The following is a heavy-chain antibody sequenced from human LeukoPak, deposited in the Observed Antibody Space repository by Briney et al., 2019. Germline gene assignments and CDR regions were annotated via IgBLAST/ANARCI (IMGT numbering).Heavy chain of an antibody. CDR2: IIPIFGTA. D-gene: IGHD3-10*01. CDR3: ARDRGALSGDYYYMDV. Sequence: ASVKVSCKASGGTFSSYAISWVRQAPGQGLEWMGGIIPIFGTAKYAQKFQGRVTITADESTSTAYMELSRLRSEDTAVYYCARDRGALSGDYYYMDVWGKGTTVTVSS. CDR1: GGTFSSYA. J-gene: IGHJ6*03. V-gene: IGHV1-69*01.